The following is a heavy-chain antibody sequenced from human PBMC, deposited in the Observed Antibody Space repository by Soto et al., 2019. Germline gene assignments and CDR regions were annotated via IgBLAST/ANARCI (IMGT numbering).Heavy chain of an antibody. V-gene: IGHV3-15*01. D-gene: IGHD3-9*01. CDR1: GFTFSNAW. Sequence: EVQLVESGGGLVKPGGSLRLSCAASGFTFSNAWMSWVRQAPGKGLEWVGRIKRKSDGGTTDYAAPVRGRFTISRDDSKNTLYLQVNSLKTEDTAVYYCSTMIVLTGYYVIGGQGTLVTVSA. J-gene: IGHJ4*02. CDR3: STMIVLTGYYVI. CDR2: IKRKSDGGTT.